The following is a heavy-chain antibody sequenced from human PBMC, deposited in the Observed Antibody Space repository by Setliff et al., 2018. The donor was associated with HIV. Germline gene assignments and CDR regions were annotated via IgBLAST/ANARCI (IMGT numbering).Heavy chain of an antibody. Sequence: GGSLRLSCAVSGFTFISYGMYWVRQAPGKGLEWVAFIRYDGSYRYYVDSVKGRFTISRDNSKNTMFLQMNSLRVEGTAIYYCAKMHTAMDPDTFDIWGQGTMVTVSS. D-gene: IGHD5-18*01. CDR3: AKMHTAMDPDTFDI. CDR2: IRYDGSYR. J-gene: IGHJ3*02. V-gene: IGHV3-30*02. CDR1: GFTFISYG.